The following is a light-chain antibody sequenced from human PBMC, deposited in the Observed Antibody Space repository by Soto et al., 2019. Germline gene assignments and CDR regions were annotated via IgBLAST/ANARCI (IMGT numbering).Light chain of an antibody. CDR3: QQYHSYWT. CDR2: DAS. CDR1: QSIGRW. V-gene: IGKV1-5*01. J-gene: IGKJ1*01. Sequence: DIQMTQSPSTLSASVGDRVTITCRASQSIGRWLAWFQQKPGKAPKLLIYDASTLESGVPSRFSGSGSGTGFPLTISTLQPDDFATYYCQQYHSYWTFGQGTKVEIK.